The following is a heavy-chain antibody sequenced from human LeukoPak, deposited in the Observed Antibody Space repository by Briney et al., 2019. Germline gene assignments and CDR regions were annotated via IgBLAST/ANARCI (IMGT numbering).Heavy chain of an antibody. D-gene: IGHD3-22*01. V-gene: IGHV4-39*01. CDR3: ARHSYYYDSSGYYGDAFDI. CDR2: IYYSGST. Sequence: SETLSLTCTVSGGSISSSSYYWGWIRQPPGKGLEWIGSIYYSGSTYYNPSLKSRVTISVDTSKNQFSLKLSSVTAADTAVYYCARHSYYYDSSGYYGDAFDIWGQGTMVTVSS. J-gene: IGHJ3*02. CDR1: GGSISSSSYY.